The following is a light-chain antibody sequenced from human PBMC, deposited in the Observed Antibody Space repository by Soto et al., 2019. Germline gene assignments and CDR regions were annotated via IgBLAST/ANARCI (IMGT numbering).Light chain of an antibody. V-gene: IGKV1-5*03. Sequence: DIQMTQSPSTLSASVGDRVTSTCRASQSVDTCLAWYQQKPGKAPHLLIYKASSLETGGPSRFSGSGSVTEFTLTISSLQPDDFATYYCQQFYRYQWTFGQGTKVEIK. CDR2: KAS. CDR3: QQFYRYQWT. CDR1: QSVDTC. J-gene: IGKJ1*01.